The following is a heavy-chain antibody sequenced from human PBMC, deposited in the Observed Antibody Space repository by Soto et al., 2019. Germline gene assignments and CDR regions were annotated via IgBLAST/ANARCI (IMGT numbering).Heavy chain of an antibody. CDR1: GGSISSYY. J-gene: IGHJ6*02. CDR3: ARRPRLGDYYYGMDV. Sequence: PSETLSLTCTVSGGSISSYYWSWIRQPPGKGLEWIGYIYYSGSTNYNPSLKSRVTISVDTSKNQFSLKLSSVTAADTAVYYCARRPRLGDYYYGMDVWGQGTTVTVSS. D-gene: IGHD1-26*01. V-gene: IGHV4-59*01. CDR2: IYYSGST.